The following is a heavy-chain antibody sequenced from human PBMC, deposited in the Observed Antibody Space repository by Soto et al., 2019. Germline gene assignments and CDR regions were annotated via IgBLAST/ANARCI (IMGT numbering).Heavy chain of an antibody. Sequence: SETLSLTCAVYGASFSGFYWSWIRQPPGKGLDWIGEINHSRSTNYTPSLKSRVTVSVDKSKNQFSLKLSSVTAADTAVYYCARVAVAGTRVDYWGQGTLVTVSS. CDR2: INHSRST. CDR1: GASFSGFY. CDR3: ARVAVAGTRVDY. V-gene: IGHV4-34*01. J-gene: IGHJ4*02. D-gene: IGHD6-19*01.